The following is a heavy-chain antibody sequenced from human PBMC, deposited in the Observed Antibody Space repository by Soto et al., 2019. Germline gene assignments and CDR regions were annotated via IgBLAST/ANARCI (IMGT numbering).Heavy chain of an antibody. J-gene: IGHJ4*02. CDR1: GGSISSGGYS. V-gene: IGHV4-30-2*01. Sequence: TSETLSLTCAVSGGSISSGGYSWTWIRQPPGKGLEWIGYIYHSGSTNYNPSLKSRVTMSIDTSKNQFSLKLSSVTAADTAVYYCARRSSTTVTFDYWGQGILVTVSS. CDR2: IYHSGST. CDR3: ARRSSTTVTFDY. D-gene: IGHD4-17*01.